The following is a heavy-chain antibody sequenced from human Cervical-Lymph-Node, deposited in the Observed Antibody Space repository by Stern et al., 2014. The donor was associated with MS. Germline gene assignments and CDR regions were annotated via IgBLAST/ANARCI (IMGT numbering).Heavy chain of an antibody. V-gene: IGHV1-46*01. J-gene: IGHJ4*02. CDR1: GYTFTNYY. CDR2: INPRDGSA. Sequence: QVQLVQSGAEVKKPGASVKVSCKASGYTFTNYYLHCVRQAPGQGLEWMGIINPRDGSASYAQKFQGKVTMTRDTSTSTVYMEMSSLRSEDTAVYFCAGGHTFDYWGQGTLVTVSS. CDR3: AGGHTFDY.